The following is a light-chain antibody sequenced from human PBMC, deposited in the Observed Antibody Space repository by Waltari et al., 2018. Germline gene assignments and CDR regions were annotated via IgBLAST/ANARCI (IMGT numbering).Light chain of an antibody. CDR2: YDR. V-gene: IGLV3-21*04. CDR3: HVWHPHVDPGV. CDR1: HIRTYL. J-gene: IGLJ1*01. Sequence: SYAVTQPPPVSVPPGETATLPCGGRHIRTYLVPWYQQKAGPAPVLVICYDRDRPSGIPDRFSGSNSGNTATLTISRVEAGDEARYYCHVWHPHVDPGVFGTGTEVTVL.